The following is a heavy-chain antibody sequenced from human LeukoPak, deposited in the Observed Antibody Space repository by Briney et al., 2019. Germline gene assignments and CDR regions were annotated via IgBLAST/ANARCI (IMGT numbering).Heavy chain of an antibody. V-gene: IGHV1-8*01. Sequence: GASVKVSCKASGYTFTSYDINWVRQATGQGLEWMGWMNPNSGNTGYAQKFQGRVTITADESTSTAYMELSSLRSEDTAVYYCARAEWEYQLPFDYWGQGTLVTVSS. CDR3: ARAEWEYQLPFDY. J-gene: IGHJ4*02. D-gene: IGHD2-2*01. CDR1: GYTFTSYD. CDR2: MNPNSGNT.